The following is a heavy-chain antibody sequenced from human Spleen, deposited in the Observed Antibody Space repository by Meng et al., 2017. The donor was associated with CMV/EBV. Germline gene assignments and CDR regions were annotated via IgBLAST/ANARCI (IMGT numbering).Heavy chain of an antibody. D-gene: IGHD4-23*01. CDR3: ARVGNDYGGKGVYYYYYYGMDV. V-gene: IGHV3-48*04. Sequence: GGSLRLSCAASGFTFSSYSMNWVRQAPGKGLEWVSYISSSSSTIYYADSVKGRFTISRDNAKNSLYLQMNSLRAEDTAVYYCARVGNDYGGKGVYYYYYYGMDVWGQGTTVTVSS. CDR1: GFTFSSYS. J-gene: IGHJ6*02. CDR2: ISSSSSTI.